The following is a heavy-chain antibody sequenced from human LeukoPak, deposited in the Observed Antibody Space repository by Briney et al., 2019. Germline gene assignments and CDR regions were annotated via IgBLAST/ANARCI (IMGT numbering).Heavy chain of an antibody. D-gene: IGHD1-1*01. CDR1: AGAISSSSYY. V-gene: IGHV4-61*05. J-gene: IGHJ4*02. CDR3: ARGRYTFDY. CDR2: IYYSGST. Sequence: SETLSLTCTVSAGAISSSSYYWAWIRQPPRKGLEYIGYIYYSGSTNHNPSLKSRVTISVDTSKNQFSLKLSSVTAADTAVYYCARGRYTFDYWGQGTLVTVSS.